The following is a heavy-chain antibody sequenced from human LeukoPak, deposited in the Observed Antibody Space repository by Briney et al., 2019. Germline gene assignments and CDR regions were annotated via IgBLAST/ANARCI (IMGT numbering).Heavy chain of an antibody. J-gene: IGHJ5*02. CDR2: IKEDGSEK. V-gene: IGHV3-7*01. Sequence: AGESLRLSCAASGFTLSSYWMSWVRQAPGKGLEWVANIKEDGSEKYYVDSVKGRFTTSRDNAKNSLYLQMSSLRAEDTAVYYCARRPGWFDPWGQGTLVTVSS. CDR1: GFTLSSYW. CDR3: ARRPGWFDP.